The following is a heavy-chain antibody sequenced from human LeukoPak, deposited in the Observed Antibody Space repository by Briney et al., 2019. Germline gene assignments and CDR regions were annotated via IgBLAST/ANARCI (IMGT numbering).Heavy chain of an antibody. D-gene: IGHD3-3*01. CDR3: ARARNYDFWSGYYAPFDY. V-gene: IGHV3-53*01. J-gene: IGHJ4*02. CDR1: GFTVSSNY. CDR2: IYSGGST. Sequence: GGSLRLSCAASGFTVSSNYMSWVRQAPGKGLEWVSVIYSGGSTYYADSVKGRFTISRDNSKNTLYLQMNSLRAEDTAVYYCARARNYDFWSGYYAPFDYWGQGTLVTVSS.